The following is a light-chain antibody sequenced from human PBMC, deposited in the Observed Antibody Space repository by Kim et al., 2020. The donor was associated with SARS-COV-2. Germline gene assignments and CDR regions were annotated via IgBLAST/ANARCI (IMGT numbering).Light chain of an antibody. CDR3: QQYGSSPR. J-gene: IGKJ4*01. CDR1: QRVPGNS. CDR2: GAS. V-gene: IGKV3-20*01. Sequence: LYPWERATPSRGARQRVPGNSLAWYQQKPGQTPRLLIYGASSRAPGIPERFSGSGSGKDLSLTISRLGPENFAVYYCQQYGSSPRFGGGTKVDIK.